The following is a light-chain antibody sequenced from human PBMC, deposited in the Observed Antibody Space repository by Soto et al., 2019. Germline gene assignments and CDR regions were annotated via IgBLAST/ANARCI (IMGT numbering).Light chain of an antibody. CDR3: CSYAGSPYV. CDR1: SSDVGAYNY. J-gene: IGLJ1*01. V-gene: IGLV2-11*01. CDR2: DVS. Sequence: QSVLTQPRSVSGSPGQSVTISCTGASSDVGAYNYVSWYQQHPGKAPKLMIYDVSTRPSGVPDRFSGSKSGTTASLTISGLQAEDAADYYCCSYAGSPYVFGTGTKVTVL.